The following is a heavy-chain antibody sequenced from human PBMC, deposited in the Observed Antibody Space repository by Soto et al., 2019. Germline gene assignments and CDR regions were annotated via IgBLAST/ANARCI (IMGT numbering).Heavy chain of an antibody. CDR3: ARGRGYYYFDY. CDR2: IYYSGST. V-gene: IGHV4-59*01. D-gene: IGHD3-22*01. Sequence: SETMSLTCTVSVGSISSYYRSWIRQPPGKGLEWIGYIYYSGSTNYNPSLKSRVTISVDTSRNQFSLKLSSVTAADTAVYYCARGRGYYYFDYWGQGTLVTVSS. CDR1: VGSISSYY. J-gene: IGHJ4*02.